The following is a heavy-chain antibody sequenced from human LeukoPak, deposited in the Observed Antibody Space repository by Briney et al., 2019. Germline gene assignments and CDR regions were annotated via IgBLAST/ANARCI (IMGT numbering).Heavy chain of an antibody. D-gene: IGHD6-19*01. CDR1: GYTFTGYY. CDR2: INPNSGGT. J-gene: IGHJ3*02. CDR3: ARVFSQWLVEPHDAFDI. Sequence: ASVKVSCKASGYTFTGYYMHWVRQAPGQGLEWMGWINPNSGGTNYAQKFQGWVTMTRDTSISTAYMELSRLRSDDTAVYYCARVFSQWLVEPHDAFDIWGQGTMVTVSS. V-gene: IGHV1-2*04.